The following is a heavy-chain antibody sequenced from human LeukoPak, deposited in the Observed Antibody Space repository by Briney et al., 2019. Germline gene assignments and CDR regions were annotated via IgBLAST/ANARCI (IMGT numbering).Heavy chain of an antibody. Sequence: SETLSLTCAVYGESLSGYYWSWIRQPPGKGLEWIGEINHSGSSNYNPSLKSRVTILVDTSKNQFPLNLSSVTAADTAVYYCARAPRGSYDYWGQGTQVTVSS. D-gene: IGHD1-26*01. V-gene: IGHV4-34*01. CDR1: GESLSGYY. J-gene: IGHJ4*02. CDR3: ARAPRGSYDY. CDR2: INHSGSS.